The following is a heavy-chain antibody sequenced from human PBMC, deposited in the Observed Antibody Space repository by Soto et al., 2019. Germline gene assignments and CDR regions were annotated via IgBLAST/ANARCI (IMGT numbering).Heavy chain of an antibody. CDR1: AFTFSSYA. Sequence: EVQLLESGGGLAQPGGSLRLSCAASAFTFSSYAMSWVRQAPGKGLEWVSAVSGSGDSTYYADSVKGRFTISRDNSKNTLYLQMNSLRAEDTAVYYCAKGRASDCPGCTQAYWGQGTLVTVSS. CDR2: VSGSGDST. J-gene: IGHJ4*02. D-gene: IGHD2-21*02. V-gene: IGHV3-23*01. CDR3: AKGRASDCPGCTQAY.